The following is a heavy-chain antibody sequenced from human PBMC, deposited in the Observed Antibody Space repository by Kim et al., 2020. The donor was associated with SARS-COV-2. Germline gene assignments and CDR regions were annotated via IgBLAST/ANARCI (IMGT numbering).Heavy chain of an antibody. CDR2: ISGSGGST. J-gene: IGHJ3*02. V-gene: IGHV3-23*01. Sequence: GGSLRLSCAASGFTFSSFAMSWVRQAPGKGLEWVSDISGSGGSTYYADSVKGRFTISRDNSKNTLYLQMNNLRAEDTAVYYCAREYSSSSSPFDIWGQGTMVTVSS. CDR3: AREYSSSSSPFDI. CDR1: GFTFSSFA. D-gene: IGHD6-19*01.